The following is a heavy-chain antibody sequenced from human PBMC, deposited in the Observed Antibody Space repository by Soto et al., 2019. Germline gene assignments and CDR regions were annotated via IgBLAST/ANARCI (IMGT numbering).Heavy chain of an antibody. CDR2: IYHSGST. Sequence: SETLSLTCAVSGGSISSGGYSWSWIRQPPGKGLEWIGYIYHSGSTYYNPSLKSRVTISVDRSKNQFSLKLSSVTAADTAVYYCARVVSPAYDFWGGYYMGGPFDYWGQGTLVTVSS. D-gene: IGHD3-3*01. V-gene: IGHV4-30-2*01. J-gene: IGHJ4*02. CDR1: GGSISSGGYS. CDR3: ARVVSPAYDFWGGYYMGGPFDY.